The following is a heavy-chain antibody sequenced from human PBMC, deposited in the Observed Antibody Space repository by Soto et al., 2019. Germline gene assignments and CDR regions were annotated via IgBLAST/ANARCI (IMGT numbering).Heavy chain of an antibody. Sequence: QVQLQESGPGLVKPSETLSLTCTVSGGSITNYYCSWFRQPPGKGLEWIGYINYDGYSAYNLSLKGRATLSVDASKTQFSLMLESVTATDTAVYYCARHGFGPLHGLVDVWGPGTTVIVSS. CDR1: GGSITNYY. CDR2: INYDGYS. J-gene: IGHJ6*02. V-gene: IGHV4-59*08. CDR3: ARHGFGPLHGLVDV. D-gene: IGHD3-10*01.